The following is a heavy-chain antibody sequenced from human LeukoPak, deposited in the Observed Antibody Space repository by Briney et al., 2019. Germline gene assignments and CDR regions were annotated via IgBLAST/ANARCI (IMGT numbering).Heavy chain of an antibody. V-gene: IGHV4-31*03. CDR3: ARVYDFWSGYYSFDY. Sequence: SQTLPLTCTVSGGSISSGGYYWSWIRQHPGKGLEWIGYIYYSGSTYYNPSLKSRVTISVDTSKNQFSLKLSSVTAADTAVYYCARVYDFWSGYYSFDYWGQGTLVTVSS. CDR2: IYYSGST. CDR1: GGSISSGGYY. J-gene: IGHJ4*02. D-gene: IGHD3-3*01.